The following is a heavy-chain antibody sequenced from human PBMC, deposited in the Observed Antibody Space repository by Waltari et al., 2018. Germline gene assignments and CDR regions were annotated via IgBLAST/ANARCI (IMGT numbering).Heavy chain of an antibody. J-gene: IGHJ3*01. V-gene: IGHV1-69*12. CDR1: GGTFGSYS. D-gene: IGHD1-26*01. CDR3: ARRNLGFAFDV. CDR2: IIPIFGTP. Sequence: QVHLVQSGDEVKKPGSSVKVSCKASGGTFGSYSVAWVRQAAGQGLEWLGGIIPIFGTPQYAQNFQGRVTLTADAATTTAYLELSGLTSEDTAIYYCARRNLGFAFDVWGQGTLVIVSS.